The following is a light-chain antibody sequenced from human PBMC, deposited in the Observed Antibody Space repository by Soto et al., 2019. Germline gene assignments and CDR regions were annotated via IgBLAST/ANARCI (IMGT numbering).Light chain of an antibody. J-gene: IGKJ3*01. Sequence: EIVLTQSPGTLSLSPGERATRSCRASQSVSSSYLAWYQQKPGQAPRLLIDGASSRATGIPDRFSGSGSGTDFTLTISSLEPEDFAVSYCQQYGSSLFTFGPGTNVDIQ. V-gene: IGKV3-20*01. CDR2: GAS. CDR3: QQYGSSLFT. CDR1: QSVSSSY.